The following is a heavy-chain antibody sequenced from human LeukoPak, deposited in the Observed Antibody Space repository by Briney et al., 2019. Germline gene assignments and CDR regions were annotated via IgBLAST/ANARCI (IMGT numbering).Heavy chain of an antibody. CDR2: IYYSGST. Sequence: SQTLSLTRTVSGGSISSGDYYWRWIRQPPGKALEWIGYIYYSGSTYYNPTLKSRVTISVDTSNNQFSVKLSSVAAADTAVYYCPRDLPALVPVFWGQGTLVTVSS. D-gene: IGHD5-18*01. CDR3: PRDLPALVPVF. CDR1: GGSISSGDYY. V-gene: IGHV4-30-4*01. J-gene: IGHJ4*02.